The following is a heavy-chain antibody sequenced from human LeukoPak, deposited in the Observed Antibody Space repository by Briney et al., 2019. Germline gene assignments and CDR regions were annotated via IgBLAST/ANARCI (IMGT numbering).Heavy chain of an antibody. CDR1: GFTFSSYA. V-gene: IGHV3-30*04. D-gene: IGHD3-10*01. CDR2: ISYDGSNK. Sequence: GGSLRLSCAASGFTFSSYAMHWVRQAPGKGLEWVAVISYDGSNKYYADSVKGRFTISRDNSKNTLFLQMNSLRAEDTAVYYCAKGAVVRGVLDYWGQGTPVTVSS. J-gene: IGHJ4*02. CDR3: AKGAVVRGVLDY.